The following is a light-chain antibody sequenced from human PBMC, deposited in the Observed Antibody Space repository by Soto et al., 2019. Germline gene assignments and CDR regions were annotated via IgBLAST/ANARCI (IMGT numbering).Light chain of an antibody. CDR2: AAS. V-gene: IGKV1-8*01. J-gene: IGKJ1*01. Sequence: AIRMTRSPSSFSASTRDRVTITCRASQGISSYLAWYQQKPGKAPKLLIYAASTLQSGVPSRFSGSGSGTDFTLTISFLQSEDFATYYCQQYYSYPWTFGQGTKVEIK. CDR3: QQYYSYPWT. CDR1: QGISSY.